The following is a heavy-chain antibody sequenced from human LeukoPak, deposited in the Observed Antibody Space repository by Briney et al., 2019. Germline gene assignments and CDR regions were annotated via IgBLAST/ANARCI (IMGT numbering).Heavy chain of an antibody. CDR3: ARVRIVAAAGPHFDF. CDR2: IYYSGST. D-gene: IGHD6-13*01. CDR1: GGSISSSTYY. V-gene: IGHV4-39*07. Sequence: SETLSLTCTVSGGSISSSTYYWGWIRQPPGKGLEWIGSIYYSGSTYYNPSLKSRVTISVDTSKYQFSLKLSSVTAADTAVYYCARVRIVAAAGPHFDFWGQGTLVTVSS. J-gene: IGHJ4*02.